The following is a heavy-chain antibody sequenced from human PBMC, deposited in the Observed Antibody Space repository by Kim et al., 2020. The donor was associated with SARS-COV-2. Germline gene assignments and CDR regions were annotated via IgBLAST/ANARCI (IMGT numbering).Heavy chain of an antibody. CDR3: ARGRRVLRYFDWFPNWFDP. V-gene: IGHV4-34*01. D-gene: IGHD3-9*01. CDR1: GGSFSGYY. J-gene: IGHJ5*02. Sequence: SETLSLTCAVYGGSFSGYYWSWIRQPPGKGLEWIGEINHSGSTNYNPSLKSRVTISVDTSKNQFSLKLSSVTAADTAVYYCARGRRVLRYFDWFPNWFDPWGQGTLVTVSS. CDR2: INHSGST.